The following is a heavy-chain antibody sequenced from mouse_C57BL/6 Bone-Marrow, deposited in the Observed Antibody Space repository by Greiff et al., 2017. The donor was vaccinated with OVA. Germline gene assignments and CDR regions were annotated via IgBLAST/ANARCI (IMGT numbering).Heavy chain of an antibody. V-gene: IGHV1-52*01. D-gene: IGHD3-3*01. CDR3: ARRGRGQGYYFDY. CDR1: GYTFTSYW. J-gene: IGHJ2*01. Sequence: VQLKQPGAELVRPGSSVKLSCKASGYTFTSYWMHWVKQRPVKGLEWIGNIDPSDSETNYNQKFKDTATLTVDKSSSTAYMQLSSLTSEDSAVYYGARRGRGQGYYFDYWGQGTTLTVSA. CDR2: IDPSDSET.